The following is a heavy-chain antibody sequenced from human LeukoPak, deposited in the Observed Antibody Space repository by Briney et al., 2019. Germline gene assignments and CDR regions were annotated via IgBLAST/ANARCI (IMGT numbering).Heavy chain of an antibody. CDR1: GFTFSSYS. J-gene: IGHJ3*02. D-gene: IGHD3-22*01. Sequence: PGGSLRLSCAASGFTFSSYSMNWVRQAPGKGLEWVSSISSSSSYIYYADSVKGRFTISRDNAKNSLYLQMNSLRAEDTAVYYCARDRFDSSGYYNAFDIWGQGTMVTVSS. CDR2: ISSSSSYI. CDR3: ARDRFDSSGYYNAFDI. V-gene: IGHV3-21*01.